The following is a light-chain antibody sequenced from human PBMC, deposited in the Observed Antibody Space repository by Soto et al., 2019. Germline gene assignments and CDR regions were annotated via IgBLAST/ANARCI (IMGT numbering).Light chain of an antibody. V-gene: IGKV1-5*01. CDR3: QQYSNTLYT. CDR2: DAS. J-gene: IGKJ2*01. Sequence: DIQMTQSPSTLSASVGDRVTITCRASQGISNWLAWYQQKPGKAPNLLIYDASSLQSGVPSRFSGSGSGTEFTLTISSLQPDDFATYYCQQYSNTLYTFGQGTKLEIK. CDR1: QGISNW.